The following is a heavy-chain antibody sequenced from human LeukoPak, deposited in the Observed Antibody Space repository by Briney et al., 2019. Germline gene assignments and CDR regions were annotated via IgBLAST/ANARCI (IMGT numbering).Heavy chain of an antibody. CDR3: ARGNIVVVPAAPREAFDI. CDR2: INHSGST. Sequence: SETLSLTCAVYGGSFSGYYWSWIRQPPGKGLEWIGEINHSGSTNYNPSLKSRVTISVDTSKNQFSLKLSSVTAADTAVYYCARGNIVVVPAAPREAFDIWGQGTMATVSS. V-gene: IGHV4-34*01. CDR1: GGSFSGYY. J-gene: IGHJ3*02. D-gene: IGHD2-2*01.